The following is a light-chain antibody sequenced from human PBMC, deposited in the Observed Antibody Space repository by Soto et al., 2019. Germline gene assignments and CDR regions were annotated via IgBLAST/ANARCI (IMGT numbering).Light chain of an antibody. CDR3: CSYAGSYSYA. V-gene: IGLV2-11*01. CDR1: SSDVGGFNS. J-gene: IGLJ1*01. CDR2: DVN. Sequence: HSALTQPRSVSGSPGQSVTISCTGTSSDVGGFNSVSWYQQHPGKAPKLMIYDVNKRPSGVPDRFSGSKSGSTASLTISGLQAEDEADYYCCSYAGSYSYAFATGTKVTVL.